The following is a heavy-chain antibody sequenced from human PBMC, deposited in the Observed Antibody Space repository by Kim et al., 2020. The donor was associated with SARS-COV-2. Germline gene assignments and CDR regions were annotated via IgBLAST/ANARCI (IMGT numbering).Heavy chain of an antibody. Sequence: GGSLRLSCAASGFTFSSYAMSWVRQAPGKGLEWVSDISGSGGSTYYADSVKGRFTISRDNSKNTLYLQMNSLRAEDTAVYYCAKTRSPYYDFWSGYDYWGQGTLVTVSS. CDR1: GFTFSSYA. CDR2: ISGSGGST. CDR3: AKTRSPYYDFWSGYDY. V-gene: IGHV3-23*01. D-gene: IGHD3-3*01. J-gene: IGHJ4*02.